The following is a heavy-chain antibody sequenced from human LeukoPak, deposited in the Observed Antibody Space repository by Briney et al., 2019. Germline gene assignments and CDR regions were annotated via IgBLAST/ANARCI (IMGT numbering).Heavy chain of an antibody. CDR3: MYIFL. CDR1: GFTFSNAW. Sequence: GGSLRLSCAASGFTFSNAWMSWVRQASGKGLEWVGRIRSKANSYATAYAASVKGRFTISRDDSKNTAYLQMNSLKTEDTAVYYCMYIFLWGQGTLVTVSS. CDR2: IRSKANSYAT. J-gene: IGHJ4*02. D-gene: IGHD3-9*01. V-gene: IGHV3-73*01.